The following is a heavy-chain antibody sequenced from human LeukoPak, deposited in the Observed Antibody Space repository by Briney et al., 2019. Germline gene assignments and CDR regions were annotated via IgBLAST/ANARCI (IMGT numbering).Heavy chain of an antibody. CDR3: AKDLTIFGVGRYYMDV. Sequence: PGGSLRLSCAASGFTFSSYSMNWVRQAPGKGLEWVSYISSSSSTIYYADSVKGRFTISRDNAKDSLYLQMNSLRAEDTAVYYCAKDLTIFGVGRYYMDVWGKGTTVTVSS. J-gene: IGHJ6*03. CDR1: GFTFSSYS. V-gene: IGHV3-48*01. CDR2: ISSSSSTI. D-gene: IGHD3-3*01.